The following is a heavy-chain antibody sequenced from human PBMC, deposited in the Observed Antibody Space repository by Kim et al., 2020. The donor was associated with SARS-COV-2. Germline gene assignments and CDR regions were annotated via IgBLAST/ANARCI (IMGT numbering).Heavy chain of an antibody. CDR2: IWYDGNKK. CDR1: GFTFSSHG. J-gene: IGHJ4*02. D-gene: IGHD2-21*02. Sequence: GGSLRLSCVASGFTFSSHGMHWVRQSPAKGLEWVAVIWYDGNKKYSVDSVKGRFAISRDNSKNTLYLEMNSLRAEDTAVYFCARDVGGGDWNYIDYWGQGTLVSVSS. CDR3: ARDVGGGDWNYIDY. V-gene: IGHV3-33*01.